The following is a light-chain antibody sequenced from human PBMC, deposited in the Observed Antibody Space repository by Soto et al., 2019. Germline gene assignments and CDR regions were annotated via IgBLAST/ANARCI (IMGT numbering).Light chain of an antibody. J-gene: IGLJ2*01. CDR3: AAWDDALSTVV. CDR1: NSNIGRNL. CDR2: KDV. V-gene: IGLV1-47*01. Sequence: QSVLTQPPSASGTPGRRVTMTCSGSNSNIGRNLVYWYQQVSGTAPKLLIYKDVQRPSGVPDRFSASKSATSASLAVTGLRSEDEAEYFCAAWDDALSTVVFGGGTKLTVL.